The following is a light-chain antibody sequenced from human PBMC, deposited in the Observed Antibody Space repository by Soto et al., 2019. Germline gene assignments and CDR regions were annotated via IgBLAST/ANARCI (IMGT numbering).Light chain of an antibody. CDR3: HQYGSSSWT. CDR2: GAS. V-gene: IGKV3-20*01. Sequence: DIVLTQSPGTLSLSPGERATLSCRASQSVSSRYLVWYQQKPGQAPRLLIYGASSRATGIPDRFSGSGSGTEFTLTISRLEPEDFAVYYCHQYGSSSWTFGQGTKVEIK. CDR1: QSVSSRY. J-gene: IGKJ1*01.